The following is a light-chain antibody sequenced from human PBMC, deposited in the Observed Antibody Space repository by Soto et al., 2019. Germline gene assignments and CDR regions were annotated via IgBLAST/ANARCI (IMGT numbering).Light chain of an antibody. CDR3: SSYSNTYFYF. CDR2: GVT. CDR1: PGDIGFYNY. Sequence: QSVLAQPASVSGSPGQSLTTSCTGTPGDIGFYNYVSWYQQYPGNAPKLLIYGVTNRPSGISSRFSGSNSGSTASLTISLLRDEDEADYYCSSYSNTYFYFFARGT. J-gene: IGLJ1*01. V-gene: IGLV2-14*01.